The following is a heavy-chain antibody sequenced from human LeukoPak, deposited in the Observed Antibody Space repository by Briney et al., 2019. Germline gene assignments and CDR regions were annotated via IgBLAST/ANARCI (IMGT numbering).Heavy chain of an antibody. CDR2: IYYSGST. Sequence: PSETLSLTCTVSGGSISSGGYYWSWIRQHPGKGLEWIGYIYYSGSTYYNPSLKSRVTISVDTSKNQFSLNLSSVTAADTAVYYCARGRWDSSGYYTDYWGQGTLATVSS. D-gene: IGHD3-22*01. V-gene: IGHV4-31*03. J-gene: IGHJ4*02. CDR3: ARGRWDSSGYYTDY. CDR1: GGSISSGGYY.